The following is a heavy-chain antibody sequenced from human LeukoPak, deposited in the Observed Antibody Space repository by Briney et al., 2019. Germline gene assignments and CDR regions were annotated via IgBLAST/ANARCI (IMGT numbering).Heavy chain of an antibody. CDR2: ISSSSSYI. V-gene: IGHV3-21*01. CDR1: GFTFSSYS. D-gene: IGHD2-15*01. Sequence: GGSLRLSCAASGFTFSSYSMNWVRRAPGKGLEWVSSISSSSSYIYYADSVKGRFTISRDNAKNSLYLQMNSLRAEDTAVYYCARARVVAAIDDWFDPWGQGTLVTVSS. J-gene: IGHJ5*02. CDR3: ARARVVAAIDDWFDP.